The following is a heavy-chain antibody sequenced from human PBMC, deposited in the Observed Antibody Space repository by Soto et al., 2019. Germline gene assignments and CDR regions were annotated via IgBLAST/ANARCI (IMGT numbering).Heavy chain of an antibody. Sequence: ASVKVSCKTSGYTFTSYGISWVRQAPGQGLEWMGWITTDKGKTTYAQKFQGRVTMTTDTSTSTAYLELRSLRFDDTAVYYCARDRDGDFGPWGQGTLVTVSS. J-gene: IGHJ5*02. CDR2: ITTDKGKT. CDR1: GYTFTSYG. CDR3: ARDRDGDFGP. D-gene: IGHD3-3*01. V-gene: IGHV1-18*01.